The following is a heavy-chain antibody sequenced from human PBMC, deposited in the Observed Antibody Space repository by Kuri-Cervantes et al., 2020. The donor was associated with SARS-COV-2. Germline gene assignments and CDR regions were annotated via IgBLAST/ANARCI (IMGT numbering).Heavy chain of an antibody. CDR3: ATKDGVASTP. CDR1: GFTFSSYA. V-gene: IGHV3-23*01. J-gene: IGHJ5*02. D-gene: IGHD2-15*01. CDR2: ISGSGGST. Sequence: GESLKISCAASGFTFSSYAMSWVRQAPGKGLEWVSGISGSGGSTYYADSVKGRFTVSRDNSKNTLYLQMNNLRAEDTAVYYCATKDGVASTPWGPGTLVTVSS.